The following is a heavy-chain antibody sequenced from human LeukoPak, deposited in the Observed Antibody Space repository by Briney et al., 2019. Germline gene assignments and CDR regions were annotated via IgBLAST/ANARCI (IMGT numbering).Heavy chain of an antibody. CDR2: IRYDGSNK. J-gene: IGHJ4*02. D-gene: IGHD4-17*01. Sequence: GGSLRLSCAASGFTFSSYGMHWVRQAPGKGLEWVAFIRYDGSNKYYADSVKGRFTISRDNSKNTLYLQMNSLRAEDTAVYYCANDPHDYGDYRYFDYWGQGTLVTVSS. V-gene: IGHV3-30*02. CDR3: ANDPHDYGDYRYFDY. CDR1: GFTFSSYG.